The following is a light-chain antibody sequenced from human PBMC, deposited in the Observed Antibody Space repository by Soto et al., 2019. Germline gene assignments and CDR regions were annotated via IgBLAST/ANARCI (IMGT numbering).Light chain of an antibody. Sequence: QLVLTQPPSVSGAPGQRVTIPCTGSSSNIGAGYDVHWYHQLPGTAPKLLIYSYNNRPSGVPDRFSGSKSGTSASLVITGLQAEDEADYYCQSFDSSLNAVVFGGGTKVTVL. CDR3: QSFDSSLNAVV. V-gene: IGLV1-40*01. CDR2: SYN. J-gene: IGLJ2*01. CDR1: SSNIGAGYD.